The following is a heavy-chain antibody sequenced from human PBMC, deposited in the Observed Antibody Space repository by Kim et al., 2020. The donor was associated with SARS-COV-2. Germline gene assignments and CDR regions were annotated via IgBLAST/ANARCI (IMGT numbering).Heavy chain of an antibody. J-gene: IGHJ4*01. CDR2: ISGGGGST. CDR3: AKDQRDYDVLTAYLYFFD. Sequence: GFRFTDHAMGWVRQAQGRGLEWVATISGGGGSTFYADSVEGRFTISRDRSKNTLLLQMNSLRVEDTAVYYCAKDQRDYDVLTAYLYFFD. D-gene: IGHD3-9*01. V-gene: IGHV3-23*01. CDR1: GFRFTDHA.